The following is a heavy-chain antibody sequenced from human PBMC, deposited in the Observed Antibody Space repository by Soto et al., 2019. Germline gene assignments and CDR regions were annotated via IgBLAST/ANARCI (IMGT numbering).Heavy chain of an antibody. CDR3: ARDAFGYSYGHFDY. Sequence: SETLSLTCTVSGGSISSGDYYWSWIRQPPGKGLEWIGYIYYSGSTYYNPSLKSRVTISVDTSKNQFSLKLSSVTAADTAVYYCARDAFGYSYGHFDYWGQGTLVTVSS. CDR2: IYYSGST. D-gene: IGHD5-18*01. V-gene: IGHV4-30-4*01. J-gene: IGHJ4*02. CDR1: GGSISSGDYY.